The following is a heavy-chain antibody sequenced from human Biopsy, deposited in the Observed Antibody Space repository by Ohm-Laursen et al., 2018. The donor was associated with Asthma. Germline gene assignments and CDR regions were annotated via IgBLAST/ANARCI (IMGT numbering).Heavy chain of an antibody. CDR1: GFTFGDYW. CDR3: VRTFHFWSPYHAEHYQL. D-gene: IGHD3-3*02. J-gene: IGHJ1*01. Sequence: SLRLSCAAFGFTFGDYWMSRVRQVPGKGLEWVANIKHDGTEKNHADSLKGRFTISRDNAKNSLYLQMNSLRAEDTAVYYCVRTFHFWSPYHAEHYQLWGQGTLVTVPS. CDR2: IKHDGTEK. V-gene: IGHV3-7*01.